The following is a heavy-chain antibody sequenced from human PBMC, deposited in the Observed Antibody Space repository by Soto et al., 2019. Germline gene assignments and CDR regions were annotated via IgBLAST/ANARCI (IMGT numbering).Heavy chain of an antibody. CDR3: AKDRPRRTSGYFFDY. D-gene: IGHD1-1*01. CDR2: IYYSGST. Sequence: SETLSLTCTVSGGSISSGGYYWSWIRQHPGKGPEWIGYIYYSGSTYYNPSLKSRVTISVDTSKNQFSLKLSSVTAADTAVYYCAKDRPRRTSGYFFDYWGQGTPVTVSS. V-gene: IGHV4-31*03. CDR1: GGSISSGGYY. J-gene: IGHJ4*02.